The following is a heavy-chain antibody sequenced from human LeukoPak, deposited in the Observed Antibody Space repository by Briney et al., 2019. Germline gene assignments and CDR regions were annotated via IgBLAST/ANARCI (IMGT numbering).Heavy chain of an antibody. CDR1: GFTFSSYA. CDR3: ASPLLWGSYRTDD. V-gene: IGHV3-23*01. Sequence: PGGSLRLSCAASGFTFSSYAMSWVRQAPGKGLGWVSAISGSGGSTYYADSVKGRFTISRDNSKNTLYLQMNSLRAEDTAVYYCASPLLWGSYRTDDWGQGTLVTVSS. D-gene: IGHD3-16*02. J-gene: IGHJ4*02. CDR2: ISGSGGST.